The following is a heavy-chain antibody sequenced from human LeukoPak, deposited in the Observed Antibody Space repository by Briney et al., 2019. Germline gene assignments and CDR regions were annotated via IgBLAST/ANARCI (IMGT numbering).Heavy chain of an antibody. V-gene: IGHV3-30*18. D-gene: IGHD3-16*01. CDR1: GFTFSSYW. CDR3: AKDLGGY. J-gene: IGHJ4*02. Sequence: GGSLRLSCAASGFTFSSYWMHWVRQAPGKGLEWVAVISYDGSNKYYADSVKGRFTISRDNSKNTLYLQMNSLRAEDTAVYYCAKDLGGYWGQGTLVTVSS. CDR2: ISYDGSNK.